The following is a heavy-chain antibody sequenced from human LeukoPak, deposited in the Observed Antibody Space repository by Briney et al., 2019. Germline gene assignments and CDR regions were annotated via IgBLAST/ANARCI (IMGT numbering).Heavy chain of an antibody. J-gene: IGHJ4*01. CDR2: ISSDGSNT. V-gene: IGHV3-74*01. D-gene: IGHD1-14*01. CDR1: GFTFSSGY. Sequence: PGGPLRLSRSLSGFTFSSGYMHWVRQPPPNVPVWVSRISSDGSNTIYAYSVKVRFTISRDDAMNTVYVQMNSPRDADPAVDYSAKNTGGGVYWGHGTLVTVSS. CDR3: AKNTGGGVY.